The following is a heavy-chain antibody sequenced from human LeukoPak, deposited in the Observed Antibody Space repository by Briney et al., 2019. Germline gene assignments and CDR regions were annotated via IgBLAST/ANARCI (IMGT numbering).Heavy chain of an antibody. J-gene: IGHJ4*02. CDR3: TRAYNTPSG. V-gene: IGHV3-49*04. CDR2: IRSKAFSETT. CDR1: GFTFGEYA. D-gene: IGHD1-14*01. Sequence: PGRSLRLSCTASGFTFGEYAMSWVRQAPGKGLEWVGFIRSKAFSETTQYAASVKGRFTISRDDSKSVVYLQMNSLKIEDTAVWYCTRAYNTPSGWGQGTLVTVSS.